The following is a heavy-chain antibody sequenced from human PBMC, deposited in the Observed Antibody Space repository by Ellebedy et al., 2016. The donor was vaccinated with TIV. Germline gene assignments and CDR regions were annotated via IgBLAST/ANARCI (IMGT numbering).Heavy chain of an antibody. CDR1: GYTFTSYG. J-gene: IGHJ6*02. D-gene: IGHD3-10*01. CDR3: ATEPLMVRGVMPSIGMDV. Sequence: ASVKVSXXASGYTFTSYGISWVRQAPGQGLEWMGWISAYNGNTNYAQKLQGRVTMTRDTSTSTVYMELSSLRSEDTAVYYCATEPLMVRGVMPSIGMDVWGQGTTVTVSS. CDR2: ISAYNGNT. V-gene: IGHV1-18*01.